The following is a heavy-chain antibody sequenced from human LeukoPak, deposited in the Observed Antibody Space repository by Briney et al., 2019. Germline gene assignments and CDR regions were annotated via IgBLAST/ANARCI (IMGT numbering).Heavy chain of an antibody. D-gene: IGHD3-16*01. CDR2: INPNSGGT. J-gene: IGHJ3*02. Sequence: GASVKVSCKASGYTFTGYYMNWVRQAPGQGLEWMGRINPNSGGTNYAQKFQGRVTMTRDTSISTAYMELSSLRSDDTAVYYCAREYVGDAFDIWGQGTMVTVSS. V-gene: IGHV1-2*06. CDR3: AREYVGDAFDI. CDR1: GYTFTGYY.